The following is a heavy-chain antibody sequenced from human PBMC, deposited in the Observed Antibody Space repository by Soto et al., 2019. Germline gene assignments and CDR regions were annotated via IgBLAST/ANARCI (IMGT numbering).Heavy chain of an antibody. V-gene: IGHV4-31*11. Sequence: SETLSLTSAVSGFSISSGGYYWSWIRQHPGKGLEWIGYIYYSGSTYYNPSLKSRVTISVDTSKNQFSLKLSSVTAADTAVYYCARETNDYSNWFDPWGQGTLVTVPQ. CDR2: IYYSGST. D-gene: IGHD4-4*01. J-gene: IGHJ5*02. CDR1: GFSISSGGYY. CDR3: ARETNDYSNWFDP.